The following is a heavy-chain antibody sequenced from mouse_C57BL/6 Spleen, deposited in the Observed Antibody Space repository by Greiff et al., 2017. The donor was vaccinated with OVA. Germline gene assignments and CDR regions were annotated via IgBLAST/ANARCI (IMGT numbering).Heavy chain of an antibody. CDR3: ARDFSGPYYFDY. V-gene: IGHV3-6*01. D-gene: IGHD3-2*02. CDR2: ISYDGSN. J-gene: IGHJ2*01. Sequence: DVKLQESGPGLVKPSQSLSLTCSVTGYSITSGYYWNWIRQFPGNKLEWMGYISYDGSNNYNPSLKNRISITRDTSKNQFFLKLNSVTTEDTATYYCARDFSGPYYFDYWGQGTTLTVSS. CDR1: GYSITSGYY.